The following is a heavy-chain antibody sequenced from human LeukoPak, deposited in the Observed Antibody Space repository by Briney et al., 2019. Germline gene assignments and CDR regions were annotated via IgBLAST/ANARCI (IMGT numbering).Heavy chain of an antibody. V-gene: IGHV3-30*03. CDR2: ISYDGSNK. CDR3: ARCESAYDPPDF. J-gene: IGHJ4*02. D-gene: IGHD3-3*01. CDR1: GFTFSSYD. Sequence: GGSLRLSCAASGFTFSSYDMHWVRQAPGKGLAWVAVISYDGSNKYYADSVKGRFTITRDNSKNTLYLQMDSLTTEDTAIYYCARCESAYDPPDFWGQGTLVTVSS.